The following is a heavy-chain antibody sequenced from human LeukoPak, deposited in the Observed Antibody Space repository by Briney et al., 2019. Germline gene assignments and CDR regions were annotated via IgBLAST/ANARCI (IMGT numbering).Heavy chain of an antibody. J-gene: IGHJ4*02. Sequence: SSGTLSLTCTVSGGSFTSSNWWTWVRQPPGKGLEWIGETYHSGSTNYNPSLKSRVTISLDKSKNQLSLKLTSVTAADTAVYYCARAGLPGGIDYWGQGTLVTVSS. CDR3: ARAGLPGGIDY. CDR1: GGSFTSSNW. D-gene: IGHD2-21*02. V-gene: IGHV4-4*02. CDR2: TYHSGST.